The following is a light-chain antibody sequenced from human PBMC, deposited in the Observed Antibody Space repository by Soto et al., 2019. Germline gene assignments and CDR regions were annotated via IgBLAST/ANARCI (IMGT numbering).Light chain of an antibody. Sequence: ELTQPPSVSVAPGQTARITCGGNNIGSKSVHWYQQRPGQAPVLVPYDDSNRPSGIPERFSGSNSGSTATLTISSVEAGDEADYFCQVWDISSDQYLFGTGTKVTVL. CDR1: NIGSKS. CDR2: DDS. CDR3: QVWDISSDQYL. V-gene: IGLV3-21*02. J-gene: IGLJ1*01.